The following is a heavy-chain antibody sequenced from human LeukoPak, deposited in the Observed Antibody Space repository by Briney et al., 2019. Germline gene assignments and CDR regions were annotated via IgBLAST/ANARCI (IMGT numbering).Heavy chain of an antibody. CDR2: IRRRAYGGAA. CDR1: GFAFDDFA. CDR3: SRYGLVDFDY. D-gene: IGHD4-17*01. Sequence: GQSLRLSCTTSGFAFDDFAMSWVRQPAGKGLEWVGFIRRRAYGGAAEYAASVKGRFIISRDDSKGIAYLQMNSLKTEDTAVYYCSRYGLVDFDYWGQGSRVIVSP. J-gene: IGHJ4*02. V-gene: IGHV3-49*04.